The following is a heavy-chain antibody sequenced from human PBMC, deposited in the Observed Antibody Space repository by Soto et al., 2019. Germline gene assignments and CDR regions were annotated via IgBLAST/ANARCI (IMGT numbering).Heavy chain of an antibody. CDR3: AREQVVNAMGYVDD. CDR1: GFTLSDYY. CDR2: ISDSGDDT. J-gene: IGHJ4*02. Sequence: QVQLVESGGCLVKPGESLRLSCAASGFTLSDYYISLLRQAPGTGLEWLSYISDSGDDTYYAKSVKGRCTISRDNAKNLLYQQMNNVRVDDTAVYFCAREQVVNAMGYVDDWGQVTLVAVSS. V-gene: IGHV3-11*06. D-gene: IGHD2-21*01.